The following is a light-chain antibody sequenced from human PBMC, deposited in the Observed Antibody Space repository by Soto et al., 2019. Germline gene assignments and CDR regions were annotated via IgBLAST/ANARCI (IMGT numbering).Light chain of an antibody. J-gene: IGKJ2*01. CDR2: KVS. CDR1: QSLVYRDENTY. V-gene: IGKV2D-30*01. CDR3: MQGSHWPYT. Sequence: DVVMTQSPLSLAVTLGQPASISCRSSQSLVYRDENTYLSWFQQRPGQSPRRLIYKVSNWDSGAPDRFSGSGSGTDFTLKISRVEAEDVRVYFCMQGSHWPYTFGQGTKLEIK.